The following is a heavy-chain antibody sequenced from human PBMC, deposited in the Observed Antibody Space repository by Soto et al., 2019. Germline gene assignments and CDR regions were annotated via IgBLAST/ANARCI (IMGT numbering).Heavy chain of an antibody. CDR2: IKSKGSGGKT. CDR3: THSWTFYYDSAG. D-gene: IGHD3-22*01. Sequence: EVQLVESGGGLVKSGESLRLSCAASGFKFSDAWMNWVRQAPGKGLEWVGRIKSKGSGGKTDYAAPVKGRFTISRDDSKNTVYRQMSSLKTQDTAVYYCTHSWTFYYDSAGWGQGTMVTVSS. CDR1: GFKFSDAW. J-gene: IGHJ3*01. V-gene: IGHV3-15*07.